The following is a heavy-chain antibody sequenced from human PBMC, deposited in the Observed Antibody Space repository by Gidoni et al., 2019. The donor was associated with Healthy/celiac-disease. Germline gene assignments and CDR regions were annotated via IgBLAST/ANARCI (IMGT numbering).Heavy chain of an antibody. CDR1: GFTFSSYE. Sequence: EVQLVESGGGLVQPGGSLRLSCAASGFTFSSYEMNWVRQAPGKGLEWVSYISSSGSTIYYADSVKGRFTISRDNAKNSLYLQMNSLRAEDTAVYYCARDQNTNSPMDVWGQGTTVTVSS. CDR2: ISSSGSTI. V-gene: IGHV3-48*03. D-gene: IGHD4-4*01. J-gene: IGHJ6*02. CDR3: ARDQNTNSPMDV.